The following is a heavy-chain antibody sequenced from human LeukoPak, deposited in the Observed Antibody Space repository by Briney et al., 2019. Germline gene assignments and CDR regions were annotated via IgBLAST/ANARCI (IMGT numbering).Heavy chain of an antibody. J-gene: IGHJ4*02. Sequence: SETLSLTCAVSGGSISSSNWWSWVRQPPGKGLEWIGSIYYSGSTYYSPSLKSRVTISVDTSKNQFSLKLSSVTAADTAVYYCARHSRGNYFDYWGQGTLVTVSS. D-gene: IGHD3-10*01. CDR1: GGSISSSNW. CDR3: ARHSRGNYFDY. CDR2: IYYSGST. V-gene: IGHV4-39*01.